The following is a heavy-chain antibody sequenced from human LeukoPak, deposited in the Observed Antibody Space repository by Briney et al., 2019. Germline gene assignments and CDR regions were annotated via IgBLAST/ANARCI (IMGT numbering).Heavy chain of an antibody. J-gene: IGHJ5*02. V-gene: IGHV3-66*01. CDR2: IYSGGST. CDR1: GFTVSSNY. D-gene: IGHD5-24*01. CDR3: ARDRGDGYNSWFHP. Sequence: SGGSLRLSCAASGFTVSSNYMSWVRQAPGKGLEWVSVIYSGGSTYYADSVKGRFTISRDNSKNTLYLQMNSLRAEDTAVYYCARDRGDGYNSWFHPWGQGTLVTVSS.